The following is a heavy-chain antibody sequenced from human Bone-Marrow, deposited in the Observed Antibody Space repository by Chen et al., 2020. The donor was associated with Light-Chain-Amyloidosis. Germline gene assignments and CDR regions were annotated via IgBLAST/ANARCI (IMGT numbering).Heavy chain of an antibody. Sequence: EVQLVESGGGLVKPGGSLRLSCAASGFTFSNYDMNWVRQVPGKGLDWISAVNNSSRNIYCADTVRGRFTISRDKAKNSLYLQMNSLGAGDTAMYYCASSAPDPSSWGQGTLVTVSS. CDR1: GFTFSNYD. CDR3: ASSAPDPSS. V-gene: IGHV3-21*01. J-gene: IGHJ5*02. CDR2: VNNSSRNI.